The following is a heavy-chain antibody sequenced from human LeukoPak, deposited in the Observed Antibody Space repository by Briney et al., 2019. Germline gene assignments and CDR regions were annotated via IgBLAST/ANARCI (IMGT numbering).Heavy chain of an antibody. V-gene: IGHV4-39*07. J-gene: IGHJ4*02. Sequence: SKTLSLTCTVSGDSISSSNYYWSWIRQPPGKGLEWIGEINHSGSANYNPSLKSRVTISVDTSKNQFSLKLSSVTAADTAVYYCARPASRYSSGWYRYDYWGQGTLVTVSS. CDR2: INHSGSA. CDR3: ARPASRYSSGWYRYDY. CDR1: GDSISSSNYY. D-gene: IGHD6-19*01.